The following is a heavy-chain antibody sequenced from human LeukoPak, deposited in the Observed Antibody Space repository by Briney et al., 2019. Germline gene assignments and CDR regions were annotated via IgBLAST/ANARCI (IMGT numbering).Heavy chain of an antibody. Sequence: GASVKVSCKASGGTFSTYVISWVRQAPGQGLEWMGWINPNSGGTNYAQKFQGRVTMTRDTSISTAYMELSRLRSDDTAVYYCAADYDILTGYYTSLGYWGQGTLVTVSS. CDR3: AADYDILTGYYTSLGY. CDR1: GGTFSTYV. V-gene: IGHV1-2*02. J-gene: IGHJ4*02. CDR2: INPNSGGT. D-gene: IGHD3-9*01.